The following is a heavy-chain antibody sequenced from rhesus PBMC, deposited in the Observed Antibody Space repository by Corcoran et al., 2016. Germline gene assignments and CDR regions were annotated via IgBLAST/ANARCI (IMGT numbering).Heavy chain of an antibody. J-gene: IGHJ5-1*01. CDR3: TTELVPYYGNYRFDV. CDR1: GFTFSSSD. V-gene: IGHV3-118*01. D-gene: IGHD4-35*01. Sequence: EVQLVESGGGLVQPGGSLRLSCAASGFTFSSSDMHWARQASVKGLEWVGRIRSTSNNYESGYAASVKGRFTISRDDSKNTAYLQMNSLKTEDTAVYYCTTELVPYYGNYRFDVWGAGVLVTVSS. CDR2: IRSTSNNYES.